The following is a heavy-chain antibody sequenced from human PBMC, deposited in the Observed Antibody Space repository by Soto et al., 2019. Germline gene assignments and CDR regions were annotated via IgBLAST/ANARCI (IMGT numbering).Heavy chain of an antibody. CDR1: GFTFSSYW. CDR2: IKQDGSEK. V-gene: IGHV3-7*03. D-gene: IGHD6-13*01. J-gene: IGHJ4*02. Sequence: PGGSLRHSCAASGFTFSSYWMSWVRQAPGKGLEWVANIKQDGSEKYYVDSVKGRFTISRDNAKNSLYLQMNSLRAEDTAVYYCAREYSSSWYTFDACFDYWGQGTLVTVSS. CDR3: AREYSSSWYTFDACFDY.